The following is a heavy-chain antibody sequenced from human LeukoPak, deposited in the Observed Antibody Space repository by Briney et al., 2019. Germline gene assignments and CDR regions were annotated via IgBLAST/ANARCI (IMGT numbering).Heavy chain of an antibody. J-gene: IGHJ5*02. Sequence: SETLSLTCAVYGGSFSGYYWSWIRQPPGKGLEWIGEINHSGSTNYNPSLKSRVTISVDTSKNQFSLKLSSVTAADTAMYYCARGSSSWYFHWFDPWGQGTLVTVSS. V-gene: IGHV4-34*01. CDR3: ARGSSSWYFHWFDP. CDR1: GGSFSGYY. D-gene: IGHD6-13*01. CDR2: INHSGST.